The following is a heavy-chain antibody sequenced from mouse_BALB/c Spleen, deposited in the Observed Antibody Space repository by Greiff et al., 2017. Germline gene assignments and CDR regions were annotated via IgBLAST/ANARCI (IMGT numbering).Heavy chain of an antibody. D-gene: IGHD2-4*01. CDR1: GYAFTSYN. Sequence: LEESGPELVKPGASVKVSCKASGYAFTSYNMYWVKQSHGKSLEWIGYIDPYNGGTSYNQKFKGKATLTVDKSSSTAYMHLNSLTSEDSAVYYCARSYDYDGAWFAYWGQGTLVTVSA. CDR3: ARSYDYDGAWFAY. J-gene: IGHJ3*01. CDR2: IDPYNGGT. V-gene: IGHV1S135*01.